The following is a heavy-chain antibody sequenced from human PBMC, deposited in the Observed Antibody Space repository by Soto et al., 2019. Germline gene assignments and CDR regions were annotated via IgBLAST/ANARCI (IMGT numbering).Heavy chain of an antibody. J-gene: IGHJ5*02. V-gene: IGHV2-5*02. CDR1: GFSLSTSGVA. CDR2: IYWDDDK. Sequence: QITLKESGPTLVKPTQTLTLTCTFSGFSLSTSGVAVGWIRQPPGKALEWLALIYWDDDKRYSPSLKSRLTSAKDTSQAQVVLTMANRDPVGTATYYCAHRPPERRLATVDPWGQAALGTVS. D-gene: IGHD1-1*01. CDR3: AHRPPERRLATVDP.